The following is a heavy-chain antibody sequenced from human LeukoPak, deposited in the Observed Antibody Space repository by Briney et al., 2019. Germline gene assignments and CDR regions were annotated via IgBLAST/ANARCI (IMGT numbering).Heavy chain of an antibody. CDR1: GFTFSSYS. D-gene: IGHD1-26*01. Sequence: GGPLRLSCAASGFTFSSYSMNWVRQAPGKGLEWVSSISSSSSYIYYADSVKGRFTISRDNAKNSLYLQMNSLRAEDTAVYYCARGHIVGAPYYFDYWGQGTLVTVSS. CDR3: ARGHIVGAPYYFDY. V-gene: IGHV3-21*01. CDR2: ISSSSSYI. J-gene: IGHJ4*02.